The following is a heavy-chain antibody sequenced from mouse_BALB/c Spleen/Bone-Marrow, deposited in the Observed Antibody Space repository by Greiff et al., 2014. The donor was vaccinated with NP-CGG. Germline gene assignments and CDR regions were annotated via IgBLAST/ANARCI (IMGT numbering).Heavy chain of an antibody. V-gene: IGHV1-69*01. Sequence: QVQLQQSGTELVMPGASVKMSCKASGYAFTDRWIHWVKQRPGQGLEWIGAIDTSDSYTNYNQKFKGKATLTVDESSSTAYTHLCSLTSEDSAVYYCARGGDDFSLDYWGQRTSVTVSS. J-gene: IGHJ4*01. CDR2: IDTSDSYT. CDR3: ARGGDDFSLDY. CDR1: GYAFTDRW. D-gene: IGHD2-4*01.